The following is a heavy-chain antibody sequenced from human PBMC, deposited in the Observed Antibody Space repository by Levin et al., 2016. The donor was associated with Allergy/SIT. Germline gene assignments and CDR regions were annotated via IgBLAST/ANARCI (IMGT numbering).Heavy chain of an antibody. Sequence: WVRQAPGQGLEWMGWISTYNGNTNYAQKLQGRFIVTTDTSTSTAYMELRSLRSDDTAVYYCARGAVYCGGDCFDYWGQGTLVTVSS. CDR3: ARGAVYCGGDCFDY. V-gene: IGHV1-18*01. J-gene: IGHJ4*02. D-gene: IGHD2-21*01. CDR2: ISTYNGNT.